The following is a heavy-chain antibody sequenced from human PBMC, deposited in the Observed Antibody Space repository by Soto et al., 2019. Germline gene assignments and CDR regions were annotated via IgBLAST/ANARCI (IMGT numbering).Heavy chain of an antibody. CDR1: GYTFTSYY. CDR2: INPSGGST. V-gene: IGHV1-46*01. J-gene: IGHJ6*02. CDR3: ARVEPDAYYYYGMDV. Sequence: ASVKVSCKASGYTFTSYYMHWLRQAPGQGLEWMGIINPSGGSTSYALKFQGRVTMTRDTSTSTVYMELSSLRSEDTAVYYCARVEPDAYYYYGMDVWGQGTTVTVSS.